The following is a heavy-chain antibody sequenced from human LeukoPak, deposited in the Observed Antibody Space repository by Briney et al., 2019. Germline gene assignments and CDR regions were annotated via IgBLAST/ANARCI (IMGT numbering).Heavy chain of an antibody. V-gene: IGHV3-48*04. CDR3: ARVLPAATSNYSFDI. Sequence: GGSLRLSCAASGFSFSSYWMHWVRQAPGKGLQWVSYISDGGSTMYCADSVKGRFTISRDNAKNSLYLQMNSLRAQDTAVYYCARVLPAATSNYSFDIWGQGTMVTVSS. CDR1: GFSFSSYW. J-gene: IGHJ3*02. CDR2: ISDGGSTM. D-gene: IGHD2-2*01.